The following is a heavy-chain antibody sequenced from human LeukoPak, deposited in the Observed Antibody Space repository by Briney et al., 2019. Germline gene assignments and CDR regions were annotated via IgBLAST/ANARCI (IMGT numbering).Heavy chain of an antibody. Sequence: ASVKVSCKASGYTFTRYGISCVRQAPGQGLEWMAWISAYNGNTNYTQKLQGRVTMTTDTSTSTAYTELRSLRSDDTAVYYCARNQVVGYWFDPWGQGTLVTVSS. V-gene: IGHV1-18*01. CDR1: GYTFTRYG. CDR3: ARNQVVGYWFDP. J-gene: IGHJ5*02. CDR2: ISAYNGNT.